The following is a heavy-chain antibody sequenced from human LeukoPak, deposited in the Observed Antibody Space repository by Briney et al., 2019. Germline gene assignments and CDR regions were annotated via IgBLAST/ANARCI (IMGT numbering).Heavy chain of an antibody. D-gene: IGHD3-16*01. CDR2: ISSSSSYI. CDR3: AREADDGVYYFDY. J-gene: IGHJ4*02. Sequence: GGSLRLSCAASGFTFSTHSMNWVRQAPGKGLEWVSSISSSSSYIYYADSVKGRFTISRDNAKNSLYLQMNSQRAEDTAVYYCAREADDGVYYFDYWGQGTLVTVSS. CDR1: GFTFSTHS. V-gene: IGHV3-21*01.